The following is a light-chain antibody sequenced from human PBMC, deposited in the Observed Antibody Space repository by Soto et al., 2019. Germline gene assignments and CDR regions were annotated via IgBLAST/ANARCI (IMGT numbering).Light chain of an antibody. V-gene: IGLV2-23*03. CDR1: TSDIGTYDV. J-gene: IGLJ2*01. Sequence: QSALTQPASVSGSPGQSITISCTGATSDIGTYDVISWYQQYPDKAPKLILYEGSKRPSGVSYRFSGSKSGNTASLTISGLQAEDEADYYCCSYASGSTFLFGGGTKLTVL. CDR2: EGS. CDR3: CSYASGSTFL.